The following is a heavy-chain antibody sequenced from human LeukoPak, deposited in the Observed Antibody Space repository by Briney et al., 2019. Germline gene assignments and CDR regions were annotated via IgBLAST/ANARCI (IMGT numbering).Heavy chain of an antibody. Sequence: GGSLRLSCAASGFTFSSYGMIWVPQAPGKGLEWVLTISGRGFTTYYADSVKGRFTISRDNSKNTLFLQMNTLRAEDTAVYYCAKAGFGGAQLWGYMDVWGKGTTVTISS. V-gene: IGHV3-23*01. J-gene: IGHJ6*03. CDR3: AKAGFGGAQLWGYMDV. CDR2: ISGRGFTT. CDR1: GFTFSSYG. D-gene: IGHD5-18*01.